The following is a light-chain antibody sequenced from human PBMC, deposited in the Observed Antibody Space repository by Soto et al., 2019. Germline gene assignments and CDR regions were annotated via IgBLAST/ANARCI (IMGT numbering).Light chain of an antibody. Sequence: QSVLTQPPSVSAAPGQRVTISCSGSTSNIGNNHVSWYQQFPGTAPRLLIYDNNERPSGIPDRFSASKSGTSATLATTGLQTGDEADDYCGTWDTGLNVGRAVFGGGTKLTVL. CDR2: DNN. J-gene: IGLJ3*02. CDR3: GTWDTGLNVGRAV. CDR1: TSNIGNNH. V-gene: IGLV1-51*01.